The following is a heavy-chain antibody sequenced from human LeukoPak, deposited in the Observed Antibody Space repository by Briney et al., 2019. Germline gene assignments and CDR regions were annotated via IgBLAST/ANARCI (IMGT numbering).Heavy chain of an antibody. V-gene: IGHV4-39*01. CDR3: ATSTGSSNLGN. D-gene: IGHD6-13*01. CDR2: IYYSGST. Sequence: PSETLSLTCTVSGGSISSSTYYWGWIRPPPGKGLEWIASIYYSGSTSYNPSLTSRVTISLDTSKNQFSLKLRFVTAADMAVYYCATSTGSSNLGNWGQGTLVTVSS. J-gene: IGHJ4*02. CDR1: GGSISSSTYY.